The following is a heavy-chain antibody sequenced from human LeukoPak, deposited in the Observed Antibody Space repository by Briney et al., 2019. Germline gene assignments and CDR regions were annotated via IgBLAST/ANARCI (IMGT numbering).Heavy chain of an antibody. CDR2: ISGSGGST. D-gene: IGHD4-17*01. CDR1: GFTFSSYA. Sequence: GGSLRLSCAASGFTFSSYAMSWVRQAPGKGLEWVSAISGSGGSTYYADSVEGRFTISRDNSKNTLYLQMNSLRAEDTDVYYCAKDLATVVTQFDYWGQGTLVTVSS. CDR3: AKDLATVVTQFDY. J-gene: IGHJ4*02. V-gene: IGHV3-23*01.